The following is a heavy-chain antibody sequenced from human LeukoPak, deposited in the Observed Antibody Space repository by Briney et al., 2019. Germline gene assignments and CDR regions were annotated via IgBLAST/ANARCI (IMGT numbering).Heavy chain of an antibody. CDR1: GFTFSSYA. CDR3: AKYGGSYYFDY. Sequence: GGPLRLSCAASGFTFSSYAMSWVRQAPGKGLEWVSAISGSGGSTYYADSVKGRFTISRDNSKNTLYLQMNSLRAEDTAEYYCAKYGGSYYFDYWGQGTLVTVSS. V-gene: IGHV3-23*01. J-gene: IGHJ4*02. CDR2: ISGSGGST. D-gene: IGHD1-26*01.